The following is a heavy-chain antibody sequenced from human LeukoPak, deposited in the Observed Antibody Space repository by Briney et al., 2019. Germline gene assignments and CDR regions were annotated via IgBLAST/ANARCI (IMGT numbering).Heavy chain of an antibody. D-gene: IGHD6-13*01. Sequence: SGTLSLTCTVSGGSISSSSYYWGWIRQPPGKGLEWIGSIYYSGSTYYNPSLKSRVTISVDTSKNQFSLKLSSVTAADTAVYYCARVAAAGNYYYYMDVWGKGTTVTVSS. CDR2: IYYSGST. V-gene: IGHV4-39*07. J-gene: IGHJ6*03. CDR3: ARVAAAGNYYYYMDV. CDR1: GGSISSSSYY.